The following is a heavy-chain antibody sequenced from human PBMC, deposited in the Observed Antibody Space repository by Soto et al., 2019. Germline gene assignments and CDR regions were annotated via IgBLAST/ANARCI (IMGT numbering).Heavy chain of an antibody. J-gene: IGHJ6*02. V-gene: IGHV3-23*01. Sequence: PGGSLRLSCAASGFTFSSYAMSWVRQAPGKGLEWVSAISVSGGSTYYADSVKGRFTISRDNSKNTLYLQMNSLRAEDTAVYYCAKGRGSYPLYYGMDVWGQGTTVTVSS. CDR1: GFTFSSYA. CDR2: ISVSGGST. CDR3: AKGRGSYPLYYGMDV. D-gene: IGHD1-26*01.